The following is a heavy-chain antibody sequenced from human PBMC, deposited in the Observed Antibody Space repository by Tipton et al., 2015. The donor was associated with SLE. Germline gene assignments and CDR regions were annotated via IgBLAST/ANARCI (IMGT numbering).Heavy chain of an antibody. CDR3: ARRAAALFDY. J-gene: IGHJ4*02. CDR2: INHSGST. CDR1: GFTFSSYA. V-gene: IGHV4-34*01. D-gene: IGHD6-13*01. Sequence: LRLSCSASGFTFSSYAMHWVRQPPGKGLEWIGEINHSGSTNYNPSLKSRVTISVDTSKNQFSLKLSSVTAADTAVYYCARRAAALFDYWGQGTLVTVSS.